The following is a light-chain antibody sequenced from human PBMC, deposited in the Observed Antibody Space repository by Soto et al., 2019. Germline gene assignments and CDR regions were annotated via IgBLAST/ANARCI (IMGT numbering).Light chain of an antibody. Sequence: QSALTQPASVSGSPGQSITISCTGTSSDVGAYDYVSWYRQHPGKAPKLMIYDVTNRPSGVSNRFSGSKSSNTASLTISGLQAEDEADYYCSSYTGSSTLVVFGGGTKVTVL. V-gene: IGLV2-14*01. CDR1: SSDVGAYDY. CDR3: SSYTGSSTLVV. J-gene: IGLJ2*01. CDR2: DVT.